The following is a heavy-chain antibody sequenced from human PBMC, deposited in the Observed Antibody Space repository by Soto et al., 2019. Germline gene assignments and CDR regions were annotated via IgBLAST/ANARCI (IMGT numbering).Heavy chain of an antibody. D-gene: IGHD2-2*03. CDR1: GDSVSTNSYA. J-gene: IGHJ6*02. V-gene: IGHV4-39*01. CDR3: ERLNGYCISTNCHGYYGMDV. Sequence: QLQLQESGPGLVKPSETLSLTCTVSGDSVSTNSYAWGWIRQSPGKGLEWIGTIYSSENTYYNPSLLSRVTISVDTSKNEFSLRLSSVTAADTAVYYCERLNGYCISTNCHGYYGMDVWGQGTTVTVSS. CDR2: IYSSENT.